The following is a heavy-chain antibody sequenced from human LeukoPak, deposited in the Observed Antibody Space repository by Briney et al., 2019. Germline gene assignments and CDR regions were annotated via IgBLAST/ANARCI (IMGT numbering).Heavy chain of an antibody. CDR1: GFTFSSYT. CDR2: IGTSSTTI. CDR3: ARSWSSSWYSDY. Sequence: GGSLRLSCAASGFTFSSYTMNWVRQPPGKGLEWVSNIGTSSTTIYYADSVKGRFTISRDNAKNSLYLQMNSLRADDTAVYYCARSWSSSWYSDYWGQGTLVTVSS. D-gene: IGHD6-13*01. V-gene: IGHV3-48*01. J-gene: IGHJ4*02.